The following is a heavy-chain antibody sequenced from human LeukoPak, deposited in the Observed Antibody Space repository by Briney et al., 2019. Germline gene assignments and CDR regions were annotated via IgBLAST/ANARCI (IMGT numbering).Heavy chain of an antibody. D-gene: IGHD4-11*01. Sequence: PGGSLRLSCAASGFTVSSNYMSWVRQAPGKGLEWVSVIYSGGSTYYADSVKGRFTISRDNSKNTLYLQMNSLRAEDTAVYYCARDLRRYRTFDYWGQGTLVTVSS. J-gene: IGHJ4*02. CDR2: IYSGGST. CDR1: GFTVSSNY. V-gene: IGHV3-66*02. CDR3: ARDLRRYRTFDY.